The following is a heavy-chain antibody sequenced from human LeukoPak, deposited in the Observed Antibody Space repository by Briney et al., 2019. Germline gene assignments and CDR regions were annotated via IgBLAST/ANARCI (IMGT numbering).Heavy chain of an antibody. D-gene: IGHD3-9*01. CDR3: AKDFTVLRYFDWLSADAFDI. V-gene: IGHV3-23*01. Sequence: GGTLRLSCAASGFTFSSYGMSWVRQAPGKGLEWVSAISGSGGSTYYADSVKGRFTISRDNSKNTLYLQMNSLRAEDTAVYYCAKDFTVLRYFDWLSADAFDIWGQGTMVTVSS. J-gene: IGHJ3*02. CDR2: ISGSGGST. CDR1: GFTFSSYG.